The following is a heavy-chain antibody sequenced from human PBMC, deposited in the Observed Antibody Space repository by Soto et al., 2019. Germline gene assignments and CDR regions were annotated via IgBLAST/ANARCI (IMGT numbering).Heavy chain of an antibody. CDR2: ISAGSNTI. J-gene: IGHJ6*02. D-gene: IGHD1-1*01. V-gene: IGHV3-48*02. CDR3: ARGYDLQYGMDV. Sequence: VPLVESGGGLVQRGGSLRLSCVASGFSLSIDSKNWVRQAPRKGLEWVSYISAGSNTIYYADSVQGRFTISRDNAKNSLYLQMSSLRDDDTAVYYCARGYDLQYGMDVWGQGTTVTVSS. CDR1: GFSLSIDS.